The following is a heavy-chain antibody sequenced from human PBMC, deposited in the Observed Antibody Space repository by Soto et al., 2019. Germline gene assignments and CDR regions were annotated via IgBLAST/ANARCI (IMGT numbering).Heavy chain of an antibody. CDR1: GYTFTGYY. D-gene: IGHD3-3*01. J-gene: IGHJ5*02. CDR3: ASTDFWSGFSNWFDP. Sequence: ASVKVSCKASGYTFTGYYMHWVRQAPGQGLEWMGWINPNSGGTNYAQKFQGRVTMTRDTSISTAYMELSRLRSDDTAVYYCASTDFWSGFSNWFDPWGQGTLVTVSS. V-gene: IGHV1-2*02. CDR2: INPNSGGT.